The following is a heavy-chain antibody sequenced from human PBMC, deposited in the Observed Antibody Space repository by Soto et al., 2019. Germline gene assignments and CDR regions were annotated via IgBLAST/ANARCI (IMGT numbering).Heavy chain of an antibody. Sequence: QVQLQESGPGLVKPSQTLSLTCTVSGAPISSGNYYWSWIRLPQGKGLEWIGYIYHTGNTYFNPSLKSRVSISTDTPKNQFSLRLTSVTAADTAVYYCARAPPYDAFDIWGQGAMVTVSS. CDR3: ARAPPYDAFDI. CDR1: GAPISSGNYY. V-gene: IGHV4-30-4*01. CDR2: IYHTGNT. J-gene: IGHJ3*02.